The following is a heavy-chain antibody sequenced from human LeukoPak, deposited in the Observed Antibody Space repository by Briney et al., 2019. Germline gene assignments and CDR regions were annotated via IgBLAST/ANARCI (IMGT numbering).Heavy chain of an antibody. CDR3: ARVMTIFGVVVDY. V-gene: IGHV4-39*07. CDR2: IYFSGST. CDR1: SGSISISSYY. Sequence: SETLSLTCTVSSGSISISSYYWGWIRQPPGKGLECIGSIYFSGSTYYNPSLKSRVTISLDTSKNQFSLKLTSVTAADTAVYYCARVMTIFGVVVDYWGQGTLVTVSS. J-gene: IGHJ4*02. D-gene: IGHD3-3*01.